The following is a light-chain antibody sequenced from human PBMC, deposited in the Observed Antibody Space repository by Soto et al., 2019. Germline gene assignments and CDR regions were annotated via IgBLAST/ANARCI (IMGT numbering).Light chain of an antibody. CDR3: QQYDSTPGT. V-gene: IGKV4-1*01. CDR1: QSVLYSSNNKNY. CDR2: WAS. J-gene: IGKJ1*01. Sequence: DIVMTQSPDSLAVSLGERATINCKSSQSVLYSSNNKNYLAWYQQKPGQPPKLLIYWASTRESGVPDRFSGSGSGTDFTLTISSLQAEDVAVYYCQQYDSTPGTFGQGTKVEIK.